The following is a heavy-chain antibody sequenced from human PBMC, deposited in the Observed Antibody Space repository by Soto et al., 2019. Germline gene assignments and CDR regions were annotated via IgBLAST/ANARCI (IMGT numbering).Heavy chain of an antibody. V-gene: IGHV5-51*01. Sequence: LTISCKGSGYSFTSYWIGWVRQMPGKGLEWMGIIYPGDSDTRYSPSFQGQVTISADKSISTAYLQWSSLKASDTAMYYCARPGDLYYYDSSGYEPYYFDYWGQGTLVTVSS. D-gene: IGHD3-22*01. CDR1: GYSFTSYW. J-gene: IGHJ4*02. CDR3: ARPGDLYYYDSSGYEPYYFDY. CDR2: IYPGDSDT.